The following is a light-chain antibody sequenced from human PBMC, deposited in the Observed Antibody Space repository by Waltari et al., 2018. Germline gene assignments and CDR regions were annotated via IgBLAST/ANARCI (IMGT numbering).Light chain of an antibody. CDR3: QQYKTFPLT. J-gene: IGKJ4*01. CDR1: QGISKF. Sequence: DIQMTQSPSSLAASVGDRSTITCRASQGISKFLAWFRQKPGKAPESLIYGASSLQSGGPSRFSGSGSGTDFTLTISSLQPEDFASYYCQQYKTFPLTFGGGTKVEIK. CDR2: GAS. V-gene: IGKV1-16*01.